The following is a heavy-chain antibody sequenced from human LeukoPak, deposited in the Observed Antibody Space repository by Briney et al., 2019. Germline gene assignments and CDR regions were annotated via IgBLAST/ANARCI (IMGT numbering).Heavy chain of an antibody. CDR3: ARSIAVAGTGYAYDAFDI. J-gene: IGHJ3*02. V-gene: IGHV5-51*01. CDR1: GYGFTSYW. Sequence: GESLKISCKGSGYGFTSYWIGWVRQMPGKGLEWMGIIYPGDSDTRYSPSFQGQVTISADKSISTAYLQWSSLKASDTAMYYCARSIAVAGTGYAYDAFDIWGQGTMVTVSS. CDR2: IYPGDSDT. D-gene: IGHD6-19*01.